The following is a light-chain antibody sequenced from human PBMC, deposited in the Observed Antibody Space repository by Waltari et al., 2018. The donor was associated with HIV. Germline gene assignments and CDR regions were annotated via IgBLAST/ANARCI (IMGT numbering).Light chain of an antibody. Sequence: EIALTQSPGTLSLSPGERATLSCRASQSVGNTYLDWYQQKPGQAPRLLIYATSIRATGVPDRFSGSGSGTDFTLTISRLEPEDFAMYYCLLYGSSPLVTFGPGTKVDIK. V-gene: IGKV3-20*01. CDR3: LLYGSSPLVT. CDR1: QSVGNTY. CDR2: ATS. J-gene: IGKJ3*01.